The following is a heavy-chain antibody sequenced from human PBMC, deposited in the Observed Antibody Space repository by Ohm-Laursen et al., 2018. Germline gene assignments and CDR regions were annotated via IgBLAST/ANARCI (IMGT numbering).Heavy chain of an antibody. CDR2: ISYDGSNK. CDR3: AKSTMIVMIAGGPDFDY. D-gene: IGHD3-22*01. CDR1: GFTFSSYG. J-gene: IGHJ4*02. Sequence: SLRLSCSASGFTFSSYGMHWVRQAPGKGLEWVAVISYDGSNKYYADSVKGRFTISRDNSKNTLYLQMNSLRAEDTAVYYCAKSTMIVMIAGGPDFDYWGQGTLVTVSS. V-gene: IGHV3-30*18.